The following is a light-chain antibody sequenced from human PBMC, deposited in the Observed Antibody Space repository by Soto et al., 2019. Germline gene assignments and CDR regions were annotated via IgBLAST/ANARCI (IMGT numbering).Light chain of an antibody. V-gene: IGKV1-39*01. CDR1: QNIDNY. J-gene: IGKJ5*01. Sequence: IQLTQSPSSLSASVGDRVTVSCRSSQNIDNYLNWYVQRPGKAPELLIYSTSNLKSGVPSRFSGSGSGTDFTLTISSLQPEDFATYYCQQSYSTPITFGQGTRLEIK. CDR3: QQSYSTPIT. CDR2: STS.